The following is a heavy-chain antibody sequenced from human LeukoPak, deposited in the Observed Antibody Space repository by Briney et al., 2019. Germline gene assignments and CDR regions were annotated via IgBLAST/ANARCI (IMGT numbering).Heavy chain of an antibody. Sequence: PGGSLRLSCAASGFTFSSYWMHWVRQAPGKGLGWVSRINSDGSTTTYADSVKGRFTISRDNAKNTLYVQMNSLRTEDTAVYYCVSFGSGRPYWGQGTLVTVSS. CDR1: GFTFSSYW. CDR2: INSDGSTT. CDR3: VSFGSGRPY. V-gene: IGHV3-74*01. D-gene: IGHD3-10*01. J-gene: IGHJ4*02.